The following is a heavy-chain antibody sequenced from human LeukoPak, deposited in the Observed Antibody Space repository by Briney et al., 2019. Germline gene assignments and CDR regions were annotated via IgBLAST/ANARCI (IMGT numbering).Heavy chain of an antibody. CDR3: ATNQHPYFYHGMDV. D-gene: IGHD3-9*01. V-gene: IGHV3-66*01. CDR2: IYSGGST. J-gene: IGHJ6*02. Sequence: PGGSLRLSCLASGFTVSSYYIFWVRQAPGKGLEWVSVIYSGGSTYYAESVKGRFSTSRDNSKNTLFLQMNALRAEDTAVYYCATNQHPYFYHGMDVWGQGTTVTVSS. CDR1: GFTVSSYY.